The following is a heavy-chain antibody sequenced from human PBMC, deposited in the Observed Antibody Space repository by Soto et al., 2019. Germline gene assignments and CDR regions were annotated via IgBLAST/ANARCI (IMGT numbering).Heavy chain of an antibody. CDR1: GFTFDDYA. J-gene: IGHJ3*02. Sequence: LRLSCAASGFTFDDYAMHWVRQAPGKGLEWVSGTSWNSGSIGYADSVKGRFTISRDNAKNSLYLQMNSLRAEDTALYYCAKDISSSWLDAFDIWGQGTMVTVSS. D-gene: IGHD6-13*01. CDR3: AKDISSSWLDAFDI. CDR2: TSWNSGSI. V-gene: IGHV3-9*01.